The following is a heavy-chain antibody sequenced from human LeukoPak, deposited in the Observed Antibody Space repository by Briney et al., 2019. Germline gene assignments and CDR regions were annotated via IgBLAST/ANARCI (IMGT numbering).Heavy chain of an antibody. V-gene: IGHV3-21*01. CDR2: ISTSSSYI. CDR1: GFTFSSHS. D-gene: IGHD3-10*01. CDR3: AREAYGSGSSRNWFDP. J-gene: IGHJ5*02. Sequence: GGSLRLSCAASGFTFSSHSMNWVRQAPGKGLEWVSSISTSSSYIYYAGSVKGRFTISRDNARNSLYLQMNSLRAEDTAVYYCAREAYGSGSSRNWFDPWGQGTLVTVSS.